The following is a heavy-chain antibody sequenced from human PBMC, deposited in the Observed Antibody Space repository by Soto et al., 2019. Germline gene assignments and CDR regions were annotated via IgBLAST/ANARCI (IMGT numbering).Heavy chain of an antibody. Sequence: SVKVSCKASGFTFTSSAVQWVRQARGQRLEWIGWIVVGSGNTNYAQKFQERVTITRDMSTSTAYMELSSLRSEDTAVYYCAARGHDFWSGYYSFDYWGQGTLVTVSS. J-gene: IGHJ4*02. D-gene: IGHD3-3*01. CDR3: AARGHDFWSGYYSFDY. CDR1: GFTFTSSA. CDR2: IVVGSGNT. V-gene: IGHV1-58*01.